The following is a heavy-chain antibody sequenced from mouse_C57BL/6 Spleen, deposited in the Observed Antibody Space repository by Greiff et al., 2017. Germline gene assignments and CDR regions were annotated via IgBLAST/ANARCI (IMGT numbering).Heavy chain of an antibody. V-gene: IGHV5-4*03. D-gene: IGHD2-12*01. J-gene: IGHJ2*01. CDR1: GFTFSSYA. CDR2: ISDGGSYT. CDR3: ARAGGYSLYFDY. Sequence: EVKLEESGGGLVKPGGSLKLSCAASGFTFSSYAMSWVRQTPEKRLEWVATISDGGSYTYYPDNVKGRFTISRDNAKNNLYLQMSHLKSEDTAMYYCARAGGYSLYFDYWGQGTTLTVSS.